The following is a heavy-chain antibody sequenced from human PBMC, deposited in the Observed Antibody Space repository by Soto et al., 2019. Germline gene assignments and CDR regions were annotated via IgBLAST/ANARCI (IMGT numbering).Heavy chain of an antibody. J-gene: IGHJ4*02. D-gene: IGHD6-19*01. V-gene: IGHV3-30-3*02. CDR3: AKLAVAGTGYYFEY. Sequence: QVQLVESGGGVVQPGRSLRLSCAASGFTFSSYAMHWVRQAPGKGLEWVAVISYDGSNKYYADSVKGRFTISRDNSKNTLYLQMNSLRAEDTAVYYCAKLAVAGTGYYFEYWGQGTLVTVSS. CDR2: ISYDGSNK. CDR1: GFTFSSYA.